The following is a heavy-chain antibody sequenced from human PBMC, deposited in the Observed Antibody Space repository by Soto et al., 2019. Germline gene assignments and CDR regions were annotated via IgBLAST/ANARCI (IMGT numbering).Heavy chain of an antibody. CDR2: IYHSGST. CDR3: ARFSRGSYYYYGMDV. Sequence: SETLSLTCAVSGGSISSSNWWSWVRQPPGKGLEWIGEIYHSGSTNYNPSLKSRVTISVDKSKNQFSLKLSSVIAADTAVYYCARFSRGSYYYYGMDVWGQGTTVTVSS. V-gene: IGHV4-4*02. CDR1: GGSISSSNW. J-gene: IGHJ6*02. D-gene: IGHD3-16*01.